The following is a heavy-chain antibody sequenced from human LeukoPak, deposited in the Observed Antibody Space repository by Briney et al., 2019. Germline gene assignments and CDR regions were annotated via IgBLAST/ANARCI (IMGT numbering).Heavy chain of an antibody. CDR3: ARVRIAVAGGSEYFQH. CDR1: GFTFDDYG. D-gene: IGHD6-19*01. V-gene: IGHV3-66*01. Sequence: GGSLRLSCAASGFTFDDYGMSWVRQAPGKGLEWVSVIYSGGSTYYADSVKGRFTISRDNSKNTLYLQMNSLRAEDTAVYYCARVRIAVAGGSEYFQHWGQGTLVTVSS. J-gene: IGHJ1*01. CDR2: IYSGGST.